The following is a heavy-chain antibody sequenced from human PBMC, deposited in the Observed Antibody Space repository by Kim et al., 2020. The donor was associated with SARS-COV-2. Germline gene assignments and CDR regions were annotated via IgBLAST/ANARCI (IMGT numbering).Heavy chain of an antibody. CDR3: ERIVSAVAGL. V-gene: IGHV4-39*01. J-gene: IGHJ4*02. D-gene: IGHD6-19*01. CDR2: IYYSGST. Sequence: SETLSLTCTVSGGSISSSSYYWGWIRQPPGKGLEWIGSIYYSGSTYYNPSLKSRVTISIDTSKNQFSLKLSSVTAADTAVYYCERIVSAVAGLWGQGTLV. CDR1: GGSISSSSYY.